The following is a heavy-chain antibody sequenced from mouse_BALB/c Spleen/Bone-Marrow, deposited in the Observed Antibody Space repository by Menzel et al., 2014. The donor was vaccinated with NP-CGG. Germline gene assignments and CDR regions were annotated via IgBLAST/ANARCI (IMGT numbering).Heavy chain of an antibody. V-gene: IGHV1-15*01. Sequence: VKLVESGAELVRPGASVTLSCKASGYTFTDYEMHWLKQTPVHGLEWIGAIDPETGGTAYNQKFKGRATLTTDKPSSTAYMELRSLTSEDSAVYYCTRLDSSGYGAYWGQGTLVTVSA. CDR1: GYTFTDYE. J-gene: IGHJ3*01. D-gene: IGHD3-2*01. CDR3: TRLDSSGYGAY. CDR2: IDPETGGT.